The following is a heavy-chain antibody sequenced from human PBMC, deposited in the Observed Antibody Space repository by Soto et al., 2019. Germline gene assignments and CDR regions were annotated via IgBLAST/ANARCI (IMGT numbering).Heavy chain of an antibody. CDR2: INHSGST. V-gene: IGHV4-34*01. CDR3: ARGLRYDYVWGSSPFDY. Sequence: SETLSLTCAVYGGSFSGYYWSWIRQPPGKGLVWIGEINHSGSTNYNPSLKSRVTISVDTSKNQFSLKLSSVTAADTAVYYCARGLRYDYVWGSSPFDYWGQGTLVTVS. CDR1: GGSFSGYY. J-gene: IGHJ4*02. D-gene: IGHD3-16*01.